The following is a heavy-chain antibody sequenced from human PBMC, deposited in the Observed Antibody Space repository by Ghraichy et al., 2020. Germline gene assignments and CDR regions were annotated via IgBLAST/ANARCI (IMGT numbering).Heavy chain of an antibody. CDR2: IYYSGST. D-gene: IGHD3-10*01. CDR1: GGSISSYY. Sequence: SETLSLTCTVSGGSISSYYWSWIRQPPGKGLEWIGYIYYSGSTNYNPSLKSRVTISVDTSKNQFSLKLSSVTAADTAVYYCAGAGGGYNWFDPWGQGTLVTVSS. J-gene: IGHJ5*02. CDR3: AGAGGGYNWFDP. V-gene: IGHV4-59*01.